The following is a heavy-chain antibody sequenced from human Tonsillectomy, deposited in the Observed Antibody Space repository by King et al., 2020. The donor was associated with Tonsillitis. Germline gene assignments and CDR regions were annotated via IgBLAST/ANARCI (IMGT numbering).Heavy chain of an antibody. CDR1: GFTFSTYA. CDR3: ARDGYSPTWYYFDC. Sequence: VQLVESGGGVVQPGRSLRLSCAASGFTFSTYAMHWVRQAPGKGLEWVAVISYDGTNKYYADSVKGRFTISRENSKNTLYLQMNSLRPEDTAVYYCARDGYSPTWYYFDCWGQGSLVTVSS. J-gene: IGHJ4*02. CDR2: ISYDGTNK. V-gene: IGHV3-30-3*01. D-gene: IGHD6-13*01.